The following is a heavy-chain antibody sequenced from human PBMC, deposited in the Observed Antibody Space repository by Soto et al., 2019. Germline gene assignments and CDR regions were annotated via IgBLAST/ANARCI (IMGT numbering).Heavy chain of an antibody. CDR3: ARAPVDFYYFDY. J-gene: IGHJ4*02. V-gene: IGHV4-34*01. CDR1: GGSFSGYY. CDR2: INHSGST. Sequence: SETLSLTCAVYGGSFSGYYWSWIRQPPGKGLEWIGEINHSGSTNYNPSLKSRVTISVDTSKNQFSLKLSSVTAADTAVYYCARAPVDFYYFDYWGQGTLVTVSS. D-gene: IGHD5-12*01.